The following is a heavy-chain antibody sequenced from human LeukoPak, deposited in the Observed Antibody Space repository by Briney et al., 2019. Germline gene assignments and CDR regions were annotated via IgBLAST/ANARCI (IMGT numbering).Heavy chain of an antibody. CDR1: GGTFSSYA. CDR3: ARGGEANYYDTSGYYLYYY. J-gene: IGHJ4*02. D-gene: IGHD3-22*01. V-gene: IGHV1-69*01. CDR2: IIPIFGTA. Sequence: SVKVSCKASGGTFSSYAISWVRQAPGQGLEWMGGIIPIFGTANYAQKFQGRVTITADEYTSTAYMELSSLRSEDTAVYYCARGGEANYYDTSGYYLYYYWGQGTLVTVSS.